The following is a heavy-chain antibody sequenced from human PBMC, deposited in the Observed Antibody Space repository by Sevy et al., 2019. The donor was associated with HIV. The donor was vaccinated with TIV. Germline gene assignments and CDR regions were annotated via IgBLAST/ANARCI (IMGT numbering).Heavy chain of an antibody. J-gene: IGHJ4*02. CDR1: GFTFSIYW. D-gene: IGHD5-18*01. Sequence: GGSLRLSCAASGFTFSIYWMHWVRQVPGKGLVWVSRINSDGSSTRYADSVKGRFTFSRDNAKNTLYLQMNSLRAEETAVYYCVREGVGGYSYGFDYWGQGTLVTVSS. V-gene: IGHV3-74*01. CDR2: INSDGSST. CDR3: VREGVGGYSYGFDY.